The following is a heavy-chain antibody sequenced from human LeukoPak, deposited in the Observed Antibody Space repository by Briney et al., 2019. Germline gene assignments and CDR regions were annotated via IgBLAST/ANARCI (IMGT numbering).Heavy chain of an antibody. CDR3: AAGGYSYIFDY. J-gene: IGHJ4*02. Sequence: PSQTLSLTCTVSGGSISSGSYYWSWIRQPAGKGLEWIGSIYYSGSTYYNPSLKSRVTISVDTSKNQFSLKLSSVTAADTAVYYCAAGGYSYIFDYWGQGTLVTVSS. CDR2: IYYSGST. D-gene: IGHD5-18*01. V-gene: IGHV4-39*01. CDR1: GGSISSGSYY.